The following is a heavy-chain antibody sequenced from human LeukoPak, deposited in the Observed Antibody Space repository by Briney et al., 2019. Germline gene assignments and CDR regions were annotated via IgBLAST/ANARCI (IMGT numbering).Heavy chain of an antibody. CDR3: ARAGGLAAGNNWFAP. Sequence: PSETLSLTCAVYGGSFSGYYWSWIRQPPGKGLEWIGEINHSGSTNYNPSLKSRVTISVDTSKNQFYLKLRSVTAADTAVYYCARAGGLAAGNNWFAPWGQGTLVTVSS. V-gene: IGHV4-34*01. D-gene: IGHD6-25*01. CDR2: INHSGST. CDR1: GGSFSGYY. J-gene: IGHJ5*02.